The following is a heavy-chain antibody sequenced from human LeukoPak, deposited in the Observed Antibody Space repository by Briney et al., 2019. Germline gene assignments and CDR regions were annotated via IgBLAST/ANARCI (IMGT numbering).Heavy chain of an antibody. D-gene: IGHD2-2*01. CDR3: ARGSRTFDY. J-gene: IGHJ4*02. CDR2: ISSSSSYI. V-gene: IGHV3-21*01. Sequence: GSLRLSCAASGFTFSSYSMNWVRQAPGKGLEWVSSISSSSSYIYYAETVKGGFTISRDKDKNSLYMQMNSLRAEDTAVYYCARGSRTFDYWGQGTLVTVSS. CDR1: GFTFSSYS.